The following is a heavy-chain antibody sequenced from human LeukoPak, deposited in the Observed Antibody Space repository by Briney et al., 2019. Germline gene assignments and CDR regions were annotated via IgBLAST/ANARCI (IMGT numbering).Heavy chain of an antibody. CDR3: AKGQPYYEFWSGYYPA. D-gene: IGHD3-3*01. CDR2: IRGSGGST. Sequence: PGGYLRLYCAASGFTFSSYAMSWVRQAPGKGLEWVSDIRGSGGSTYYADYVKGRFTISRDHSKNTLYLQMNSLRAEDTAVYYCAKGQPYYEFWSGYYPAWGEGTRHTVPS. V-gene: IGHV3-23*01. CDR1: GFTFSSYA. J-gene: IGHJ4*02.